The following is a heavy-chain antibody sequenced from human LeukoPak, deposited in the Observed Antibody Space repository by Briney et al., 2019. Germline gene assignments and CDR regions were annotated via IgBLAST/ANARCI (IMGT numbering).Heavy chain of an antibody. D-gene: IGHD4-17*01. CDR3: ARDLRVGYDYGEH. CDR2: IYSGGST. CDR1: GFTVSSNY. J-gene: IGHJ4*02. Sequence: GGSLRLSCAASGFTVSSNYMSWVRQAPGKGLEWVSVIYSGGSTYYADSVKGRFTISRDNSKNTLYLQMNSLRAEDTAVYYCARDLRVGYDYGEHWGQGTLVTVSS. V-gene: IGHV3-66*01.